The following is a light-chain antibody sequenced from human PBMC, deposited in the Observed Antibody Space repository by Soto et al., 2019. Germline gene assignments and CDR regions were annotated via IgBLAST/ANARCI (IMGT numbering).Light chain of an antibody. V-gene: IGKV1-5*03. Sequence: DIQMTQSPSTLSASVGDRVTFACRASQSIVDWLAWYQQKPGKAPKLLIYKASNLESGVPSRFGGSGSGSEFTLTISNLQPDDFATYYCQQSYSAQYTFGQGTKLEIK. J-gene: IGKJ2*01. CDR3: QQSYSAQYT. CDR2: KAS. CDR1: QSIVDW.